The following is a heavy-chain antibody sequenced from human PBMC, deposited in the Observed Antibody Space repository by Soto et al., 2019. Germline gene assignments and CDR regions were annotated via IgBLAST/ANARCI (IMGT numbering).Heavy chain of an antibody. Sequence: EEQLVGPGGDLVQPGGPRKLPFPAPDSPAVKTNRGWVRQPPGKGLEWVPLIYSGGTTYYADSVKGRFTISRDSSKNTLYLQMNSLRAEDTAMYYCAAYSHKGYWGQGTLVTVSS. J-gene: IGHJ4*02. CDR3: AAYSHKGY. CDR1: DSPAVKTN. CDR2: IYSGGTT. D-gene: IGHD3-16*01. V-gene: IGHV3-66*01.